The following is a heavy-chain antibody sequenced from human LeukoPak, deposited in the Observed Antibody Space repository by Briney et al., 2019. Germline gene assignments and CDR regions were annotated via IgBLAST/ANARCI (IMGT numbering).Heavy chain of an antibody. J-gene: IGHJ4*02. V-gene: IGHV3-23*01. CDR2: ISGSGGST. D-gene: IGHD2-2*01. Sequence: GGSLRLSCAASGFTFSSYATSWVRQAPGKGLEWVSAISGSGGSTYYADSVKGRFTISRDNSQNTLYLQMNSLRAEDTAVYYCAKLEDIVVVPAATLDYWGQGTLATVSS. CDR1: GFTFSSYA. CDR3: AKLEDIVVVPAATLDY.